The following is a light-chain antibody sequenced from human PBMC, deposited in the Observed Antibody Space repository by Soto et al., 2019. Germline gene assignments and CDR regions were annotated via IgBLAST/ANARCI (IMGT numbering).Light chain of an antibody. Sequence: DIQMTQSPSSLSASVGDRVTITCRASQSISNYLNWYQQKPGKAPQLLIYVASTLQSGVPSRFSGSGSGTDFTLTISSLQPEDCATYYFQQSYNTPRTFGQGTKVDIK. J-gene: IGKJ1*01. CDR3: QQSYNTPRT. CDR2: VAS. CDR1: QSISNY. V-gene: IGKV1-39*01.